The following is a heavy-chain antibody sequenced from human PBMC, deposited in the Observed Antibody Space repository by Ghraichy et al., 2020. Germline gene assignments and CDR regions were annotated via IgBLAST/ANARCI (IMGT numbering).Heavy chain of an antibody. CDR1: GGSVSSSDYS. Sequence: SQTLSLTCSVSGGSVSSSDYSWAWIRQPSGKGLEWIGSVYQSGNTNYNPSLRSRVTISVDTAKNQFSLKLTSLTAADTAMYFCVRRIVPALWYFDLWGRGTLVTVSS. CDR3: VRRIVPALWYFDL. CDR2: VYQSGNT. D-gene: IGHD2-2*01. V-gene: IGHV4-39*01. J-gene: IGHJ2*01.